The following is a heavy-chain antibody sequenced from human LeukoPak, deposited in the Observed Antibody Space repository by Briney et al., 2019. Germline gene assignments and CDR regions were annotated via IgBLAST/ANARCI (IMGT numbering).Heavy chain of an antibody. CDR2: INPNIGAT. J-gene: IGHJ4*02. CDR3: ARDRVGSGWPGPFYFEN. D-gene: IGHD6-19*01. Sequence: GASVKVSCMHSGYTYTGYYLQWVREAPGQALEWMGWINPNIGATMYAQKFQGRVTMTKDTSISTAYMELNSLRSDDTAVYYCARDRVGSGWPGPFYFENWGQGTLVTVSS. V-gene: IGHV1-2*02. CDR1: GYTYTGYY.